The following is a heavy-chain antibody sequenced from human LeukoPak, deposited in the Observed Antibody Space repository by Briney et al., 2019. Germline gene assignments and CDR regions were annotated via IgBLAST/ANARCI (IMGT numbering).Heavy chain of an antibody. CDR1: GYTLTGYY. CDR2: INPSSGGT. Sequence: ASVKVSCKASGYTLTGYYMHWVRQAPGQGLEWMGWINPSSGGTNYAQKFQGRVTMTRDTSISTAYMELSRLRSDDTAVYYCATRPPYFNGDYWGQGTLVTVSS. J-gene: IGHJ4*02. D-gene: IGHD3-10*01. CDR3: ATRPPYFNGDY. V-gene: IGHV1-2*02.